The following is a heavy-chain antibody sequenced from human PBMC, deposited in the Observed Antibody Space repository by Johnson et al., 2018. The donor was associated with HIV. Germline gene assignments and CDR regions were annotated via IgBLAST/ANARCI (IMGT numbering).Heavy chain of an antibody. CDR3: ARDEDAIMIVVAGGAFDI. Sequence: EVQLVESGGGLVQPGGSLRLSCAASGFTFSSYAMHWVRQAPGTVLEWVSGLHWNGGSTRYADSVKGRFLISRDNAKNSLYLQMNSLRAEDTALYYCARDEDAIMIVVAGGAFDIWGQGTMVTVSS. D-gene: IGHD3-22*01. V-gene: IGHV3-20*04. CDR1: GFTFSSYA. CDR2: LHWNGGST. J-gene: IGHJ3*02.